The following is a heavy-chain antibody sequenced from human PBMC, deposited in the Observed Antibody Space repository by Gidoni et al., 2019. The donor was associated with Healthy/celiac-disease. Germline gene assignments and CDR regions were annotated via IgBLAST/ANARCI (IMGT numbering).Heavy chain of an antibody. D-gene: IGHD3-10*01. V-gene: IGHV1-18*01. CDR1: GYTFTSYG. Sequence: QVQLVQSGAEGKKPGASVTVCCKASGYTFTSYGISWVRQAPGQGLEWMGWISAYNGNTNYAQKLQGRVTMTTDTSTSTAYMELRSLRSDDTAVYYCARDRGYYGSGSYYTWFDPWGQGTLVTVSS. J-gene: IGHJ5*02. CDR3: ARDRGYYGSGSYYTWFDP. CDR2: ISAYNGNT.